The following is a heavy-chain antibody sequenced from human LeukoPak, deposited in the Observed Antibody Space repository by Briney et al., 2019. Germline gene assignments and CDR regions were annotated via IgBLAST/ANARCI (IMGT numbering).Heavy chain of an antibody. J-gene: IGHJ5*02. D-gene: IGHD5-24*01. CDR1: GSSFTSYW. Sequence: GESLQISCKGSGSSFTSYWIGWVRQMPGKGLEWMGIIYPGDSDTRYSPSFQGQVTISADKSISTAYLQWSSLKASDTAMYYCARRGSGRDGYNFNWFDPWGQGTLVTVSS. CDR2: IYPGDSDT. CDR3: ARRGSGRDGYNFNWFDP. V-gene: IGHV5-51*01.